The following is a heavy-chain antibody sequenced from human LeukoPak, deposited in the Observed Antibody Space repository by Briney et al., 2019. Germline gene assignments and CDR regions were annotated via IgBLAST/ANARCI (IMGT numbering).Heavy chain of an antibody. CDR2: ISYDGSNE. CDR1: GFTFSSYG. CDR3: AKDATT. V-gene: IGHV3-30*18. J-gene: IGHJ5*02. Sequence: PGRSLRLSCAASGFTFSSYGMHWVRQAPGKGLEWVALISYDGSNEYYADSVRGRFTISRDNSKNTLYLQMNSLRAEDTAVYYCAKDATTWGQGTLVTVSS.